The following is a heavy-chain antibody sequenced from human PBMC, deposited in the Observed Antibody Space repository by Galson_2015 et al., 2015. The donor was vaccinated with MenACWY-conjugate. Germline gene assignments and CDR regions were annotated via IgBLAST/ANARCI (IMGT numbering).Heavy chain of an antibody. V-gene: IGHV2-70*20. CDR1: GFSLTSSGMS. D-gene: IGHD1-1*01. J-gene: IGHJ6*03. CDR2: IDWVGDR. Sequence: PALVKPTQTLTLTCSVSGFSLTSSGMSVTWVRQSPGKALDWLAVIDWVGDRYYSTSLKTRLTISRDTSKNQVVLSLTDVDPIDTGPYFCARATTGHNHFYYYMDVWGKGTAVIVS. CDR3: ARATTGHNHFYYYMDV.